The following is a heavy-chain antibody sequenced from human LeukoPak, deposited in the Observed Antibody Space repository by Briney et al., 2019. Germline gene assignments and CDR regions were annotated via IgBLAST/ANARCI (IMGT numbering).Heavy chain of an antibody. J-gene: IGHJ6*03. V-gene: IGHV1-8*01. CDR1: GYTFTSYD. D-gene: IGHD2-15*01. CDR3: GRSRRINASLYYYMDV. Sequence: ASVKVSCKASGYTFTSYDINWVRQATGQGLEWMGWMNPNSGNTGYAQKFQGRVTMTRNTSISTAYMELSSLRSEDTAVYYCGRSRRINASLYYYMDVWGKGTTVTVSS. CDR2: MNPNSGNT.